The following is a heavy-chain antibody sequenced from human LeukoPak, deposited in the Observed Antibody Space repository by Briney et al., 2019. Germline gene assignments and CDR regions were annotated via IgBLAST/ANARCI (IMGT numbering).Heavy chain of an antibody. CDR2: INPSRGAT. D-gene: IGHD1-26*01. V-gene: IGHV1-2*06. J-gene: IGHJ4*02. CDR1: GYTFSGDH. CDR3: ARDRNLYSGSFAS. Sequence: ASVKVSCKASGYTFSGDHMHWVRQAPGQGLEWMGRINPSRGATHFAQNFQGRVTMTRDTSISTAYMELSRLTSDDTAVYYCARDRNLYSGSFASWGQGTLVTVSS.